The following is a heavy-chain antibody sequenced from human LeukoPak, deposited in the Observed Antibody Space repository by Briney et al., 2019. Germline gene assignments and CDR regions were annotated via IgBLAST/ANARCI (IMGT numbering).Heavy chain of an antibody. CDR2: ISSSSITI. Sequence: PGGSLRLSCAASGFTFSSYSLNWVRQAPGKGLEWVSFISSSSITIYYADSVKGRFTISRDNAEKSLYLQMNSLRAEDTAVYYCARDRGGSYSAIDYWGQGTPVTVSS. J-gene: IGHJ4*02. CDR1: GFTFSSYS. D-gene: IGHD2-15*01. V-gene: IGHV3-48*04. CDR3: ARDRGGSYSAIDY.